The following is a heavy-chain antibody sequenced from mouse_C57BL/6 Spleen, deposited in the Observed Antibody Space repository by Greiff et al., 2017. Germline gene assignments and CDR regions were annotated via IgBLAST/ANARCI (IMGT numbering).Heavy chain of an antibody. CDR2: IYPGDGDT. Sequence: VMLVESGAELVKPGASVTISCKASGYAFSSHWMNWVKQRPGKGLEWIGQIYPGDGDTNYNGKFKGKATLTADKSSSTAYMQFSSLTSEDSAVYFCARDDGYYWYFDVWGTGTTVTVSS. J-gene: IGHJ1*03. CDR1: GYAFSSHW. V-gene: IGHV1-80*01. CDR3: ARDDGYYWYFDV. D-gene: IGHD2-3*01.